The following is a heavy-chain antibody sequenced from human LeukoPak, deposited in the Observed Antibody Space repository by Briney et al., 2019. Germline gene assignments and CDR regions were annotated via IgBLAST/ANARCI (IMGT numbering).Heavy chain of an antibody. CDR1: GYTFTGYY. V-gene: IGHV1-2*02. CDR3: ARTYYDFWSGYLTPDY. Sequence: ASVKVSCKASGYTFTGYYMHWVRQAPGQGLEWMGWINPNSGGTNYAQKFQGRVTMTRDTSISTAYMELSRLRSDDTAVYYCARTYYDFWSGYLTPDYWGQGTLVTVSS. J-gene: IGHJ4*02. CDR2: INPNSGGT. D-gene: IGHD3-3*01.